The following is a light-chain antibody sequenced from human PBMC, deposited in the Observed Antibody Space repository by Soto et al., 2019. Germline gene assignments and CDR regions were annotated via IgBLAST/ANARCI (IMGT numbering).Light chain of an antibody. Sequence: QAVVTQPPSASGSPGQSVTISCTGTSSDVGGYNYVSWYQQHPGKAPKLMIYEVSKRPSGVPDRFSGSKSGNTASLTVSGLQAEDEADYYCSSYAGSTLFGGGTKLTVL. CDR3: SSYAGSTL. CDR2: EVS. CDR1: SSDVGGYNY. V-gene: IGLV2-8*01. J-gene: IGLJ2*01.